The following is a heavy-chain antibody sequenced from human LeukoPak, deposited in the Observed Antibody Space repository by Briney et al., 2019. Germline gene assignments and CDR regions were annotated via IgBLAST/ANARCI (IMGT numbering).Heavy chain of an antibody. CDR2: IIPIFGTA. J-gene: IGHJ3*02. CDR1: GGTFSSYA. CDR3: ATAYDSSRAFDI. D-gene: IGHD5-12*01. Sequence: SVKVSCKASGGTFSSYAISWVRQAPGQGLEWMGGIIPIFGTANYAQKFQGRVTITADESTSTAYMELSSLRSEDTAVYYCATAYDSSRAFDIWGQGTMVTVSS. V-gene: IGHV1-69*01.